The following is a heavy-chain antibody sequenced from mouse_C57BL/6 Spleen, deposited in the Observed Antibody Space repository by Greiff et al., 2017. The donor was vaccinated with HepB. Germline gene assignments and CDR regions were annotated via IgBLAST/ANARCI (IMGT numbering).Heavy chain of an antibody. V-gene: IGHV5-4*01. CDR1: GFTFSSYA. Sequence: EVKLVESGGGLVKPGGSLKLSCAASGFTFSSYAMSWVRQTPEKRLEWVATISDGGSYTYYPDNVKGRFTISRDNAQNNLYLQMSHLKSEDTAMYYCAREGYPYFDYWGQGTTLTVSS. CDR2: ISDGGSYT. J-gene: IGHJ2*01. CDR3: AREGYPYFDY.